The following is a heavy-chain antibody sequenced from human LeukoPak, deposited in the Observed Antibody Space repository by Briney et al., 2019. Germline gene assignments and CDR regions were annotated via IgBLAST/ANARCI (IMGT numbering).Heavy chain of an antibody. J-gene: IGHJ4*02. CDR3: ARDPGSTVTTWGHYFDY. V-gene: IGHV3-48*04. CDR1: GFTFSSYS. CDR2: ISSSSSTI. D-gene: IGHD4-17*01. Sequence: GGSLRLSCAASGFTFSSYSMNWVRQAPGKGLEWVSYISSSSSTIYYADSVKGRFTISRDNAKNTVYLQMNSLRAEDTAVYYCARDPGSTVTTWGHYFDYWGQGTLVTVSS.